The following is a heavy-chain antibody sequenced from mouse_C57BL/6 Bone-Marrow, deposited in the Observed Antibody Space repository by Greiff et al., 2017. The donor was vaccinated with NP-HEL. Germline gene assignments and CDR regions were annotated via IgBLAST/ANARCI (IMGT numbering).Heavy chain of an antibody. J-gene: IGHJ1*03. V-gene: IGHV1-61*01. CDR3: ARNYHRYYSSSYWYFDV. Sequence: QVQLQQPGAELVRPGSSVKLSCKASGYTFTSYWMDWVKQRPGQGLEWIGNIYPSDSETHYNQKFKDKATLTVDKSSSTAYMQLSSLTSEDSAVYYCARNYHRYYSSSYWYFDVWGTGTTVTVSS. D-gene: IGHD1-1*01. CDR1: GYTFTSYW. CDR2: IYPSDSET.